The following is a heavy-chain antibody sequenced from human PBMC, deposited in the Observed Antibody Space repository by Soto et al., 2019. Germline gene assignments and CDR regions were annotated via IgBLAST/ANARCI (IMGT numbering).Heavy chain of an antibody. D-gene: IGHD6-13*01. J-gene: IGHJ5*02. Sequence: GASVKVSCKASGYTFTNYAMHWVRQAPGQRLEWMGWINAGNGNTKYSQKFQGRVTITRDTSASTAYMELSSLRSEDTAVYYCARALFGYSSSWYWFDPWGQGTLVTVSS. V-gene: IGHV1-3*01. CDR2: INAGNGNT. CDR1: GYTFTNYA. CDR3: ARALFGYSSSWYWFDP.